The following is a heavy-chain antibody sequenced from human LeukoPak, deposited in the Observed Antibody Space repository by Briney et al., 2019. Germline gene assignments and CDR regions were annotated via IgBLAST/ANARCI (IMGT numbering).Heavy chain of an antibody. Sequence: GGSLRLSCAASGFTFSSYAMHWVRQAPGKGLEYVSAISSNGGSTYYANSVKGRFTISRDNSKKTLYLQMGSLRAEDMAVYYCARGLDYGDYANNWLDPWGQGTLVTVSS. J-gene: IGHJ5*02. CDR3: ARGLDYGDYANNWLDP. CDR2: ISSNGGST. CDR1: GFTFSSYA. V-gene: IGHV3-64*01. D-gene: IGHD4-17*01.